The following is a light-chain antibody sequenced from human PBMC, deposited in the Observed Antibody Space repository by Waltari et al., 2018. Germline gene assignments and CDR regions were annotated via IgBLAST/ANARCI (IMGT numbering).Light chain of an antibody. CDR3: QSYDTSLGVV. Sequence: QSVLTQPPSVSRAPGQRVTLSCTASWSNIGAGHDVHWYQQLPGKAPTLLIYGVNTRPPGVPDRFFGSKSGSSASLAIPGLQPEDEADYYCQSYDTSLGVVFGGGTKLTVL. CDR1: WSNIGAGHD. V-gene: IGLV1-40*01. CDR2: GVN. J-gene: IGLJ2*01.